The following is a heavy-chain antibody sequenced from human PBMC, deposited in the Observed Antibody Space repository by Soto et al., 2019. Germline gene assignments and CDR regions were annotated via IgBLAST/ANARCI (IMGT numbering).Heavy chain of an antibody. CDR1: GGSLSSYY. Sequence: QVQLQESGPGLVKPSETLSLTCTVSGGSLSSYYWSWIRQPPGKGLEWIEYSYSSGNTNYNPSLKSRLNISVDTSTNQFSLKLCCVTAGETAVYYCARRYGDAFDSSGEGKMVAVSS. D-gene: IGHD4-17*01. CDR3: ARRYGDAFDS. V-gene: IGHV4-59*08. CDR2: SYSSGNT. J-gene: IGHJ3*02.